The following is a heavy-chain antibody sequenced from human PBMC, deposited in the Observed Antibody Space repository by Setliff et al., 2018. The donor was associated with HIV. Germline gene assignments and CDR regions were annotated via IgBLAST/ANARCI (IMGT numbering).Heavy chain of an antibody. V-gene: IGHV4-39*01. CDR2: IRSSGDT. CDR1: GASISSHNYY. J-gene: IGHJ4*02. Sequence: SETLSLTCTVSGASISSHNYYWGRIRQSPGKGLEWIASIRSSGDTYYNPSLQSRVIISVDTSNNQISLKLTSVTAADTAVYYCTIPASSLAPNWGRGTQVTVPQ. CDR3: TIPASSLAPN.